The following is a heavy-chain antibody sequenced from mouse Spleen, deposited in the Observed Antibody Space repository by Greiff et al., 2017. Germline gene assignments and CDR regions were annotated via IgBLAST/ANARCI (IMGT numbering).Heavy chain of an antibody. CDR3: ARQLGLREYYFDY. D-gene: IGHD3-1*01. J-gene: IGHJ2*01. CDR1: GFTFSSYA. CDR2: ISSGGSYT. V-gene: IGHV5-9-3*01. Sequence: EVKLMESGGGLVKPGGSLKLSCAASGFTFSSYAMSWVRQTPEKRLEWVATISSGGSYTYYPDSVKGRFTISRDNAKNTLYLQMSSLRSEDTAMYYCARQLGLREYYFDYWGQGTTLTVSS.